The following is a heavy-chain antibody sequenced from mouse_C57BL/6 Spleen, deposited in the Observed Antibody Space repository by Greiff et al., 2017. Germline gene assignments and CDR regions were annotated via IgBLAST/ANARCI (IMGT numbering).Heavy chain of an antibody. D-gene: IGHD4-1*01. Sequence: VQLQQSATELVRPGTSVKVSFKASGYAFTNSLIEWVKKRPGQGLEWIGEIDPGSGGTNSNEKLKGKETLTADKSSSTAYMQLSSLTSEDYAVYFCERWTGTGYYFDYWGQGTTLTVSS. CDR1: GYAFTNSL. V-gene: IGHV1-54*01. J-gene: IGHJ2*01. CDR3: ERWTGTGYYFDY. CDR2: IDPGSGGT.